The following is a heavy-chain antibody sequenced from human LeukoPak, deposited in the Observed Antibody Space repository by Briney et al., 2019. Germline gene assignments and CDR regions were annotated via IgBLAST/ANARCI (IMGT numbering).Heavy chain of an antibody. CDR1: GFTFSSYG. Sequence: GGSLRLSCAASGFTFSSYGMSWVRQAPGKGLEWVSVISGSGGSTYYAGSVKGRFTISRDNSKNTLYLQMNSLRAEDTAVYYCAKSRRYYYDSNDYWGQGTLVTVSS. CDR3: AKSRRYYYDSNDY. V-gene: IGHV3-23*01. J-gene: IGHJ4*02. D-gene: IGHD3-22*01. CDR2: ISGSGGST.